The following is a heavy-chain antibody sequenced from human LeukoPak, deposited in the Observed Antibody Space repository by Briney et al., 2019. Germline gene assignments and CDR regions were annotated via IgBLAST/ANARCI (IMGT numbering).Heavy chain of an antibody. J-gene: IGHJ5*02. CDR3: ARAPYCSGGSCYSGGSNWFDP. CDR1: GGSISSGGYY. Sequence: SETLSLTCTVSGGSISSGGYYWSWIRQPPGKGLEWIGYIYHSGSTYYNPSLKSRVTISVDRSKNQFSLKLSSVTAADTAVYYCARAPYCSGGSCYSGGSNWFDPWGQGTLVTVSS. V-gene: IGHV4-30-2*01. CDR2: IYHSGST. D-gene: IGHD2-15*01.